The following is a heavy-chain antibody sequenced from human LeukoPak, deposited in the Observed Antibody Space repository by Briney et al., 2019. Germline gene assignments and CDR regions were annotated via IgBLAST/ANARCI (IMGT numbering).Heavy chain of an antibody. J-gene: IGHJ2*01. Sequence: AGGSLRLSCAASGFTFSNAWMNWVRQAPGKGLEWVSAISGSGGSTYYADSVKGRFTISRDNSKNTLYLQMNSLRAEDTAVYYCAKYGYYWYFDLWGRGTLVTVSS. V-gene: IGHV3-23*01. CDR2: ISGSGGST. CDR3: AKYGYYWYFDL. CDR1: GFTFSNAW. D-gene: IGHD4-17*01.